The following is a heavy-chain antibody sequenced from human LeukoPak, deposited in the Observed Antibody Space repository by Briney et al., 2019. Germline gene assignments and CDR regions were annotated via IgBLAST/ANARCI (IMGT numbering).Heavy chain of an antibody. V-gene: IGHV3-7*01. CDR1: GFTFSSYA. CDR2: IKQDGTER. Sequence: QPGGSLRLSCAASGFTFSSYAMHWVRQAPGKGLEWVANIKQDGTERYYVDSVKGRFTISRDNVKNSLYLQMNSLRAEDTAVYYCARGHIRYYFDYWGQGTLVTVSS. CDR3: ARGHIRYYFDY. J-gene: IGHJ4*02. D-gene: IGHD3-3*02.